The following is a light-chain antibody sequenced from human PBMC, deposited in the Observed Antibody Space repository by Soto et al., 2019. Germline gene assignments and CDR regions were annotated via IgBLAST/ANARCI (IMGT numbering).Light chain of an antibody. Sequence: DIRLTQSPSTLSASVGDTVTITCRASQSITTWLAWYQQKPGKGPNLLINKASTLVRGVPARFSGGGSGTEFTLNITSLHPDDFATYYCQQDNSYLRTFGQGTKVQVK. CDR1: QSITTW. CDR2: KAS. CDR3: QQDNSYLRT. J-gene: IGKJ1*01. V-gene: IGKV1-5*03.